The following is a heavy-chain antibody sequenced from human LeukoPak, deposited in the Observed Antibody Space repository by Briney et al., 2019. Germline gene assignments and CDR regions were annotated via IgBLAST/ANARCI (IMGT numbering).Heavy chain of an antibody. CDR2: ISTNGGGI. CDR1: GFTFSSYA. Sequence: GGSLRLFCAASGFTFSSYAMHWVRQTPGKGLEYVSAISTNGGGIYYANSVKGRFTISRDNSKNTLYLQMGSLRAEDMAVYFCARYCNGVTCYSGYDYWGQGTLVTVSS. CDR3: ARYCNGVTCYSGYDY. J-gene: IGHJ4*02. V-gene: IGHV3-64*01. D-gene: IGHD2-15*01.